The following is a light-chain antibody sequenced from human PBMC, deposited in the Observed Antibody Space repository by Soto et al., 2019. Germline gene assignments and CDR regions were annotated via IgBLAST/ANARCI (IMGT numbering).Light chain of an antibody. J-gene: IGKJ1*01. CDR3: QQTSAFPRT. CDR1: RDISNS. V-gene: IGKV1-12*01. CDR2: GAS. Sequence: DIQMTQSPSSVSASVGDRLTITCRASRDISNSLAWYQQTPGKAPKLLLRGASSLHRGVPSRFSGGGAGTECTLTISSVQPEDFATYYCQQTSAFPRTVGQGTEVDVK.